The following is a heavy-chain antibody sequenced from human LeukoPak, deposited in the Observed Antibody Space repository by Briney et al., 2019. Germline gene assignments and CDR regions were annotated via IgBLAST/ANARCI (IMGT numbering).Heavy chain of an antibody. J-gene: IGHJ6*02. CDR1: GFTFSSYW. D-gene: IGHD6-13*01. CDR2: INSDGSST. Sequence: GGSLRLSCAASGFTFSSYWMHWVRQAPGKGLVWVSRINSDGSSTSYADSVKGRFTISRDNARNTLYLQMNSLRAEDTAVYYCARDRGIAEGMDVWGQGTTVTVSS. V-gene: IGHV3-74*01. CDR3: ARDRGIAEGMDV.